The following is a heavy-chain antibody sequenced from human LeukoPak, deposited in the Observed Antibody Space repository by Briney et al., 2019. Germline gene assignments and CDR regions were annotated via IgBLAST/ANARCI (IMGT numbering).Heavy chain of an antibody. CDR3: ARLLRFFNWFDP. V-gene: IGHV4-59*11. CDR2: IYYSGST. J-gene: IGHJ5*02. CDR1: GGSISSHY. D-gene: IGHD3-3*01. Sequence: SETLSLTCTVSGGSISSHYWSWIRQPPGKGLEWIGYIYYSGSTNYNPSLKSRVTISVDTSKNQFSLKLSSVTAADTAVYYCARLLRFFNWFDPWGQGTLVTVSS.